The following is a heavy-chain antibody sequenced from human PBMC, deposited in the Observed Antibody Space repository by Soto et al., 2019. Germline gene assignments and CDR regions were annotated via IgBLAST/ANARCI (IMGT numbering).Heavy chain of an antibody. D-gene: IGHD3-10*01. Sequence: QVQLVQSGAEVKKPGSSVKVSCKASGGTFSSYAISWVRQAPGQGLEWMGGIIPIFGTANYAQKFQGRVTITADKSTSRVSMGLCSLRSEDTAVYYCAGGYYGAGSYFYCMDVGGQGTTVTVS. CDR1: GGTFSSYA. J-gene: IGHJ6*02. CDR3: AGGYYGAGSYFYCMDV. CDR2: IIPIFGTA. V-gene: IGHV1-69*06.